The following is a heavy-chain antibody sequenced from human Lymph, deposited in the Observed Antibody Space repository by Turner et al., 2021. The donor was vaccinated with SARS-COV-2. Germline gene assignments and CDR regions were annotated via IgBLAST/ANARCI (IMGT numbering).Heavy chain of an antibody. Sequence: QVQLVESGGGVVQPGRSLRLSGAASGFTFSSYGMLWVRQAPGKGLEWVAVIWYDGSNKYYADSVKGRFTISRDNSKNTLYLQMNSLRAEDTAVYYCARVKGYNGYDLRYYYGMDVWGQGTTVTVSS. V-gene: IGHV3-33*01. CDR3: ARVKGYNGYDLRYYYGMDV. J-gene: IGHJ6*02. CDR2: IWYDGSNK. D-gene: IGHD5-12*01. CDR1: GFTFSSYG.